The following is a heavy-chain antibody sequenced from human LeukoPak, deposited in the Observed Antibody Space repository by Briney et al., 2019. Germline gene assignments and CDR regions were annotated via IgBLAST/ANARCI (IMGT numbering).Heavy chain of an antibody. CDR2: IRYGGSKK. CDR3: AREVTPYY. D-gene: IGHD2-15*01. Sequence: PGGSLRLSCAASGLIFSSYGMHWVRQAPGKGLEWVAFIRYGGSKKYYADSVKGRFTISRDNAKNSLFLQMNSLRAEDTAVYYCAREVTPYYWGQGTLVTVSS. V-gene: IGHV3-30*02. J-gene: IGHJ4*02. CDR1: GLIFSSYG.